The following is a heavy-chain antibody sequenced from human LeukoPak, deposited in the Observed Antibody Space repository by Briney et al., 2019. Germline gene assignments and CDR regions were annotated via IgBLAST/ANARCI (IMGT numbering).Heavy chain of an antibody. V-gene: IGHV3-13*01. J-gene: IGHJ6*03. CDR3: ARDDRDYMDV. CDR2: IDTASDT. Sequence: GGSLRLSCAASGFTFSRYDMHWVRHPTGKGLEWVSAIDTASDTYYPGSVKGRFTISRDNSKNTLYLQMNSLRAEDTAVYYCARDDRDYMDVWGKGATVTVSS. CDR1: GFTFSRYD.